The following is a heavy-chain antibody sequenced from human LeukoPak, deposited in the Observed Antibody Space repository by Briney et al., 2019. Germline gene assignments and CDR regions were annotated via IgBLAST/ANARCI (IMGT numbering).Heavy chain of an antibody. J-gene: IGHJ3*01. Sequence: GGSLRLSCAASGFTFSSYAMSWVRQAPGKGLEWVSAISGSGGSTYYADSVKGRFTISRDNSKNTLYLQMNSLRAEDTAVYYCAKDGDIVVVPAAINPFWGQVTMVTVSS. CDR1: GFTFSSYA. V-gene: IGHV3-23*01. CDR2: ISGSGGST. CDR3: AKDGDIVVVPAAINPF. D-gene: IGHD2-2*02.